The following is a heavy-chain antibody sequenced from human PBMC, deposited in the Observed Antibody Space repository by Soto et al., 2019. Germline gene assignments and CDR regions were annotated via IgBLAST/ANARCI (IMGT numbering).Heavy chain of an antibody. CDR3: ARDIGPPVMMVRGIFDLGY. CDR2: INPNSGGT. V-gene: IGHV1-2*02. J-gene: IGHJ4*02. Sequence: ASVKVSCKASGYTFTGYYMHWVRQAPGQGLEWMGWINPNSGGTNYAQKFQGRVTMTRDTSISTAYMELSRLRSDDTAVYYCARDIGPPVMMVRGIFDLGYWGQGTLVTVSS. CDR1: GYTFTGYY. D-gene: IGHD3-10*01.